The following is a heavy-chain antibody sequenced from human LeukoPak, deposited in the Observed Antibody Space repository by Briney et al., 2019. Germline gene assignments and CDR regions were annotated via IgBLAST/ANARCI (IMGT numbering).Heavy chain of an antibody. CDR1: GYTFTAYY. CDR2: ISAYNGNT. CDR3: ARSRVGATIDY. Sequence: ASVKVSCKASGYTFTAYYIHWVRQAPGQGLEWMGWISAYNGNTNYAQKLQGRLTMTTDTSTSTGYMELRSLTSDDTAVYYCARSRVGATIDYWGQGTLVTVSS. J-gene: IGHJ4*02. D-gene: IGHD1-26*01. V-gene: IGHV1-18*04.